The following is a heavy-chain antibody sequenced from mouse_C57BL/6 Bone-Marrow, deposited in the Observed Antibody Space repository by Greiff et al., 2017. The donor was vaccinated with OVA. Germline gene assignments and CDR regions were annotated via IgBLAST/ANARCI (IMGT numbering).Heavy chain of an antibody. J-gene: IGHJ2*01. CDR2: INPNNGGT. CDR1: GYTFTDYY. V-gene: IGHV1-26*01. CDR3: ARGGNYYGSRRYYFDY. D-gene: IGHD1-1*01. Sequence: VQLQQSGPELVKPGASVKISCKASGYTFTDYYMNWVKQSHGKSLEWIGDINPNNGGTSYNQKFKGKATLTVDKSSSTAYMELRSLTSEDSAVYYCARGGNYYGSRRYYFDYWGQGTTRTVSS.